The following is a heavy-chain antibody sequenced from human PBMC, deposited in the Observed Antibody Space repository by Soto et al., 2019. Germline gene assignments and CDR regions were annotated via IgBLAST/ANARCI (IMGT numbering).Heavy chain of an antibody. D-gene: IGHD2-15*01. Sequence: SETLSLTCDVSGGCIDNSHSFWGWIRQPPGRGLEFLGSVYYSGRTYYNPSHRSRVTVSVDTPRKHVSLRVRSVTVAETALYHCVRLVEAATRHIYFDACGQGIGDTVGS. V-gene: IGHV4-39*01. J-gene: IGHJ4*02. CDR2: VYYSGRT. CDR1: GGCIDNSHSF. CDR3: VRLVEAATRHIYFDA.